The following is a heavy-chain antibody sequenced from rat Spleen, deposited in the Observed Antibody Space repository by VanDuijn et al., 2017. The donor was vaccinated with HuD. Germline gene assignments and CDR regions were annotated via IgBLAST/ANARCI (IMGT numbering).Heavy chain of an antibody. Sequence: VQLVESGGGLVQPGKSLKLSCSASGFTFSSYGMHWIRQAPGKGLDWVAYISSSSGTVYADAVKGRFTISRDNAKNTLYLQLNSLKSEDTAIYYCARSWGSSFAYWGQGTLVTVSS. CDR3: ARSWGSSFAY. D-gene: IGHD5-1*01. J-gene: IGHJ3*01. CDR2: ISSSSGT. CDR1: GFTFSSYG. V-gene: IGHV5-62*01.